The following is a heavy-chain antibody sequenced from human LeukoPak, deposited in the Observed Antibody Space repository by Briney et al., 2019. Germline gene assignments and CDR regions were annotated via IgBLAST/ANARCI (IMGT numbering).Heavy chain of an antibody. J-gene: IGHJ6*03. CDR3: ATYFGSENYYIPYNYHYMDV. V-gene: IGHV3-7*01. CDR2: IKQDGSEK. D-gene: IGHD3-10*01. Sequence: PGGSLRLSCAASGFTFSTYWMSWVRQTPGKGLEWVANIKQDGSEKYYVDSVKGRFTISRDNVKNSLYLQMNSLRAEDTAVYYCATYFGSENYYIPYNYHYMDVWGKGTTDTVSS. CDR1: GFTFSTYW.